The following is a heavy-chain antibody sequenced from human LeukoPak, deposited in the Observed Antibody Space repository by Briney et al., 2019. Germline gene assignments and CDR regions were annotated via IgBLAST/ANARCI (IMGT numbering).Heavy chain of an antibody. J-gene: IGHJ4*02. CDR2: ISSSSSTI. CDR1: GFTFSSYS. Sequence: PGGSLRLSCAASGFTFSSYSMNWVRQAPGKGLEWVSYISSSSSTIYYVDSVKGRFTISRDNAKNSLYLQMNSLRAEDTAVYYCARGQMAGYWGQGTLVAVSS. D-gene: IGHD5-24*01. CDR3: ARGQMAGY. V-gene: IGHV3-48*04.